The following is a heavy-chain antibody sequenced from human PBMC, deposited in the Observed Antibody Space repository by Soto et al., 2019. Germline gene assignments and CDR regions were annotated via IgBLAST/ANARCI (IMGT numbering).Heavy chain of an antibody. D-gene: IGHD6-13*01. J-gene: IGHJ6*02. CDR3: TRAWYSLNYGMDV. CDR2: IRSKANSYAT. V-gene: IGHV3-73*01. CDR1: GFTFSGSA. Sequence: PGGSLRLSCAASGFTFSGSAMHWVRQASGKGLEWVGRIRSKANSYATAYAASVKGRFTISRDDSKNAAYLQMNSLKTEDTAVYYCTRAWYSLNYGMDVWGQGTTVTVSS.